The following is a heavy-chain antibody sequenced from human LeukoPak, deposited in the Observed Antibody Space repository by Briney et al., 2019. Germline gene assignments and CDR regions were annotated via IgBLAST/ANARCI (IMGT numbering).Heavy chain of an antibody. CDR3: ARWGLVAATNWFDP. CDR1: GFTFSSYW. D-gene: IGHD2-15*01. Sequence: PGGSLRPSCAASGFTFSSYWMHWVRHAPGKGLVWVSRINSDGSSTSYADSVKGRFTISRDNAKNTLYLQMNSLRAEDTAVYYCARWGLVAATNWFDPWGQGTLVTVSS. V-gene: IGHV3-74*01. CDR2: INSDGSST. J-gene: IGHJ5*02.